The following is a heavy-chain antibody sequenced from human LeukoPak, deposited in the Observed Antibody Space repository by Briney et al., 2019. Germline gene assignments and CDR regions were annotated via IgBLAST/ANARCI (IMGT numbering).Heavy chain of an antibody. CDR3: AREGEIVVVPAAPGDI. CDR1: GYTFTGYY. V-gene: IGHV1-2*02. D-gene: IGHD2-2*01. J-gene: IGHJ3*02. Sequence: ASVKVSCKASGYTFTGYYMHWVRQAPGQGLEWMGWINPNSGGTNYAQKFQGRVTMTRDTSISTAYMELSRLRSDDTAVYYCAREGEIVVVPAAPGDIRGQGTMVTVS. CDR2: INPNSGGT.